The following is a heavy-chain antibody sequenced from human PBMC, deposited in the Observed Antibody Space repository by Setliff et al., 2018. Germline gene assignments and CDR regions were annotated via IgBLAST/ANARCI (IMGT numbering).Heavy chain of an antibody. CDR3: ARDWGAAGSTNAFDI. Sequence: PGGSLRLSCVVSGPMFSRYWIHWVRQSPGKGLVWVARINGDGSSASYADSVEGRFTISGDNAKNTVYLQMNSLGVDDTAVYYCARDWGAAGSTNAFDIWGQGTMVTVSS. D-gene: IGHD6-25*01. V-gene: IGHV3-74*01. CDR1: GPMFSRYW. J-gene: IGHJ3*02. CDR2: INGDGSSA.